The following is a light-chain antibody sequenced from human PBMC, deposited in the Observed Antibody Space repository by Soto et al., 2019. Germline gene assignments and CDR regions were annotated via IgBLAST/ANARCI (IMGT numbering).Light chain of an antibody. CDR3: QQYNNAPRT. V-gene: IGKV1-27*01. CDR2: AAS. CDR1: QGISNY. Sequence: DIQMTQSPSSLSASVGDRVTITCRASQGISNYLAWYQQKPGKVPRLLIYAASPLQSGVPSRFSDSGSGTDFTLTISNLQPEDFSTYYCQQYNNAPRTFGQETKLEIK. J-gene: IGKJ1*01.